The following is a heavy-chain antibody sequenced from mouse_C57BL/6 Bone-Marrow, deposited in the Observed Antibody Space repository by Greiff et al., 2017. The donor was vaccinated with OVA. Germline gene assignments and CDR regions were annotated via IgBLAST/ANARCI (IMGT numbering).Heavy chain of an antibody. V-gene: IGHV14-4*01. Sequence: EVKLVESGAELARPGASVKLSCTASGFNIKDDYMHWVKQRPEQGLEWIGWIDPENGDTEYASKFQGKATITADTSSNTAYLQLSSLTSEDTAVYYCTTGTTVVWGTGTTVTVSS. J-gene: IGHJ1*03. D-gene: IGHD1-1*01. CDR3: TTGTTVV. CDR1: GFNIKDDY. CDR2: IDPENGDT.